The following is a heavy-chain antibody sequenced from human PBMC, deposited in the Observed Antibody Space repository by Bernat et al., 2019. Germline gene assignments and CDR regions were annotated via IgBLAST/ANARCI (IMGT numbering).Heavy chain of an antibody. V-gene: IGHV3-9*01. J-gene: IGHJ6*02. D-gene: IGHD6-13*01. CDR3: AKEAAAGTDHYYYYYGMDV. CDR1: GFTFSSYG. Sequence: EVQLVESGGGLVQPGRSLRLSCAASGFTFSSYGMHWVRQAPGKGLEWVSGISWNSGSIGYADSVKGRFTISSDNAKNSLYLQMNSLRAEDTALYYCAKEAAAGTDHYYYYYGMDVWGQGTTVTVSS. CDR2: ISWNSGSI.